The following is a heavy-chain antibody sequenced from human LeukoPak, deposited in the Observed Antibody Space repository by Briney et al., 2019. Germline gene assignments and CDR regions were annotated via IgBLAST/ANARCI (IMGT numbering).Heavy chain of an antibody. J-gene: IGHJ6*02. CDR3: ARVNCGGDCTTLDYYYYGMDV. CDR2: IKQDGSEK. CDR1: GFTFSSYW. D-gene: IGHD2-21*02. Sequence: GGSLRLSCAASGFTFSSYWMSWVRQAPGKGLEWVANIKQDGSEKYYVDSVKGRFTISRDNAKNSLYLQMNSLRAEDTAVYYCARVNCGGDCTTLDYYYYGMDVWGQGTTVTVSS. V-gene: IGHV3-7*03.